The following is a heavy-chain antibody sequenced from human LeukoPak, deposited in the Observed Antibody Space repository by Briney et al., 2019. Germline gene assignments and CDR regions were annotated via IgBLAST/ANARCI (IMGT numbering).Heavy chain of an antibody. V-gene: IGHV1-18*01. CDR3: AREGEWRQPRSYYYMDV. CDR2: ISAYNGNT. CDR1: GYTFTSYG. Sequence: ASVKVSCKASGYTFTSYGISWVRQAPGQGLEWMGWISAYNGNTNYAQKLQGRVTMTTDTSTSTAYMELRSLRSDDTAVHYCAREGEWRQPRSYYYMDVRGKGTTVTVSS. D-gene: IGHD2-15*01. J-gene: IGHJ6*03.